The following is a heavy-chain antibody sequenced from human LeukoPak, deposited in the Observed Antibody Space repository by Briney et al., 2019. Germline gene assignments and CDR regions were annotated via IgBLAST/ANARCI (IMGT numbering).Heavy chain of an antibody. J-gene: IGHJ4*02. CDR1: GGSISSGDYY. D-gene: IGHD4-11*01. CDR2: IYYSGST. V-gene: IGHV4-30-4*08. CDR3: ARGAHRTVTTLGY. Sequence: SETLSPTCTVSGGSISSGDYYWSWVRQPPGKGLEWIGYIYYSGSTYYNPSLKSRVTISVDTSKNQFSLKLSSVTAADTAVYYCARGAHRTVTTLGYWGQGTLVTVSS.